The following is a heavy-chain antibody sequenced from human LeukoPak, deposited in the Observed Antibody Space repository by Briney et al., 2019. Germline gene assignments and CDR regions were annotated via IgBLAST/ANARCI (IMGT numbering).Heavy chain of an antibody. V-gene: IGHV4-30-4*01. J-gene: IGHJ4*02. CDR3: AREGEYDSSGYYVDY. CDR1: GGSISSGDYY. CDR2: IYYSGST. D-gene: IGHD3-22*01. Sequence: SETLSLTCTVSGGSISSGDYYWSWIRQPPGKGLEWIGYIYYSGSTYYNPSLKSRVTISVDTSKNQFSLKLSSVTAADTAVYYCAREGEYDSSGYYVDYWGQGTLVTVSS.